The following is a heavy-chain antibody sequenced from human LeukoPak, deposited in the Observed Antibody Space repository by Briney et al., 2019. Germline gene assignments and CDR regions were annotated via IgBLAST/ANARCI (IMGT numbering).Heavy chain of an antibody. D-gene: IGHD6-13*01. CDR3: AREVVAAAGSTGFDP. CDR1: GYTFTSYG. V-gene: IGHV1-18*01. Sequence: ASVKVSCKAPGYTFTSYGISWVRQAPGQGLEWMGWISAYNGNTNYAQKLQGRVTMTTDASTSTAYMELRSLRSDDTAVYYCAREVVAAAGSTGFDPWGQGTLVTVSS. CDR2: ISAYNGNT. J-gene: IGHJ5*02.